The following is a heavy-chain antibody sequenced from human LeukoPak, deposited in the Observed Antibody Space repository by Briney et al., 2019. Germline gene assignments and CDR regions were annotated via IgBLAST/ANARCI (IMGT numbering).Heavy chain of an antibody. CDR1: GFTFSSHW. J-gene: IGHJ4*02. Sequence: PGGSLRLSCAASGFTFSSHWMNWVRQAPGKGLEWVANIKEDGSKKYYVDSVKGRFTISRDNAKNSLCLQMNSPRAEDTAIYYCVRSGGYWGQGTLVTVSS. D-gene: IGHD1-26*01. V-gene: IGHV3-7*05. CDR2: IKEDGSKK. CDR3: VRSGGY.